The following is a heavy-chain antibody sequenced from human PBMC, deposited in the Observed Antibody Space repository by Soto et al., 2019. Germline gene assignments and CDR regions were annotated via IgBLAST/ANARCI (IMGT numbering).Heavy chain of an antibody. D-gene: IGHD3-10*01. CDR1: GFTFSSYG. J-gene: IGHJ4*02. CDR3: AKPITMVRSHLFDY. Sequence: GGSLRLSCAASGFTFSSYGMHWVRQAPGKGLEWVAVISYDGSNKYYADSVKGRFTISRDNSKNTLYLQMNSLRAEDTAVYYCAKPITMVRSHLFDYSGQGPLVTVYS. V-gene: IGHV3-30*18. CDR2: ISYDGSNK.